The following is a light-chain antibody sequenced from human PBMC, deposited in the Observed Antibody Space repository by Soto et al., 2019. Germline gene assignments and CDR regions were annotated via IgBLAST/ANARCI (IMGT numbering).Light chain of an antibody. V-gene: IGLV2-11*01. J-gene: IGLJ2*01. CDR2: DVS. Sequence: QSVLTQPRSVSGSPGQSVTISCTGTSSDVGGYNYVSWYQQHPDKAPKVIIYDVSKRPSGVPDRFSGSKSGNTASLTISGLQAEDEADYCCCSYSGTYTHVVFGGGTKLTVL. CDR1: SSDVGGYNY. CDR3: CSYSGTYTHVV.